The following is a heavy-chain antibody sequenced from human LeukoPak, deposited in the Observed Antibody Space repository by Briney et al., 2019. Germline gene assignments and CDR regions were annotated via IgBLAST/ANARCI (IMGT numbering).Heavy chain of an antibody. CDR1: GLTFRSYW. CDR3: ASPSGSYGQNAFDI. V-gene: IGHV3-7*03. J-gene: IGHJ3*02. D-gene: IGHD1-26*01. Sequence: PGGSLRLSCAVSGLTFRSYWMSWVRQAPGKGLEWVANINQEGSEKYFVDSVKGRFTISRDNAENSLYLQMNSLRAEDTAVYYCASPSGSYGQNAFDIWGQGTMVTVSS. CDR2: INQEGSEK.